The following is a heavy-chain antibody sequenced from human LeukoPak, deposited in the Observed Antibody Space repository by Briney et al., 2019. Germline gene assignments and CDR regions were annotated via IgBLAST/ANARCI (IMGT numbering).Heavy chain of an antibody. CDR3: AKANGYYDC. D-gene: IGHD3-22*01. CDR1: GFTFSNYG. J-gene: IGHJ4*02. V-gene: IGHV3-23*01. Sequence: PGGSLRLSCAASGFTFSNYGMTWVRQAPGGGLEWVSGISGEGDTTYCADSVKGRFTISRDNSRNTLSLQMNSLSAEDTAVYYCAKANGYYDCWGQGTLVAVSS. CDR2: ISGEGDTT.